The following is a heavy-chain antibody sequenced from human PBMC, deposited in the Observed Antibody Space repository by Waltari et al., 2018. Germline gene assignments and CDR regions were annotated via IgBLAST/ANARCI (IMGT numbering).Heavy chain of an antibody. Sequence: QLHLQESGPGLVRPSETLSLTCTVSGDSISSGTYSWGWVRQPPGKGLEWIATIYYTGSIYYNPSLKSRVTMSVDSSKNHFSLKLSSVTAADTAVYYCARQFWNGYFDRFDFWGQGTLVTVSS. D-gene: IGHD3-3*01. J-gene: IGHJ4*02. CDR2: IYYTGSI. CDR1: GDSISSGTYS. V-gene: IGHV4-39*07. CDR3: ARQFWNGYFDRFDF.